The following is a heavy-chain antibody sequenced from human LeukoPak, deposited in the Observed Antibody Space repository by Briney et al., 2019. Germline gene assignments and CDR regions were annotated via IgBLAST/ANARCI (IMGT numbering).Heavy chain of an antibody. V-gene: IGHV3-7*01. D-gene: IGHD2-15*01. CDR2: IQEDGNQG. J-gene: IGHJ4*02. CDR1: GLSFSNYW. CDR3: VRGGAAFEN. Sequence: PGGSLRLSCAASGLSFSNYWMSWVRQAPGKGLEWVANIQEDGNQGYYVDSVKGRFTITRDNAKNSLYLQMNSLRAEDTALYYCVRGGAAFENWGQGTLVTVSS.